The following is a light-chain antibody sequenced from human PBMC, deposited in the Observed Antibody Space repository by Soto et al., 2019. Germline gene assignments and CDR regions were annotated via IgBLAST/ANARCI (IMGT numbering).Light chain of an antibody. V-gene: IGKV3-20*01. CDR1: QSVTNNY. Sequence: EIVLTQSPGTLSLSPGEGATLSCRASQSVTNNYLAWYQQKPGQAPRLLMYSASSRATGIPNRFSGRGFGTYFTLTLNRLEPEDAAVYFCQQYGSSALTFGGGTKVEI. CDR3: QQYGSSALT. J-gene: IGKJ4*01. CDR2: SAS.